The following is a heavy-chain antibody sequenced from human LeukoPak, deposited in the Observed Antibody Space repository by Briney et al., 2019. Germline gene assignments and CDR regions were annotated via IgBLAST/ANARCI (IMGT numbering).Heavy chain of an antibody. CDR2: ITWDGGST. CDR3: ARAKYSSGWYSYMDS. CDR1: GFIFADYA. Sequence: GGSLRLSCAASGFIFADYAMHWVRQRPGEGLQWVSLITWDGGSTYYADSVKGRFTISRDNSKDSLYLQMNSLRAEDTALYYCARAKYSSGWYSYMDSWGQGTLVVVSS. D-gene: IGHD6-19*01. V-gene: IGHV3-43D*03. J-gene: IGHJ5*01.